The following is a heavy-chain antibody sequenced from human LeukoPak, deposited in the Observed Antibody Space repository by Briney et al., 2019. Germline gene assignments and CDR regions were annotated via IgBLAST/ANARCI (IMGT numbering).Heavy chain of an antibody. D-gene: IGHD3-3*01. V-gene: IGHV3-23*01. CDR2: SGSGGST. CDR3: ARERQNKDFWSGGDY. J-gene: IGHJ4*02. Sequence: SGSGGSTYYADSVKGRFTISRDNSKNTLYLQMNTMRPEDTAVYYCARERQNKDFWSGGDYWGQGTLVTVSS.